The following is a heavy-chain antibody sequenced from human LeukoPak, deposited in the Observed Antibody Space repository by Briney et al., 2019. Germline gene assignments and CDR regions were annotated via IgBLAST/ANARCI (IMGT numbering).Heavy chain of an antibody. Sequence: SETLSLTCTVSAGSINNYYWSWIRQPAGKGLEWIGRIYTRGSTNYNPSLKSRVTMSVDTSKNQFSLKLSSVTAADTAVYDCARGRYCSADICSGGDAFDIWGQGTMVSVSS. CDR1: AGSINNYY. V-gene: IGHV4-4*07. CDR2: IYTRGST. D-gene: IGHD2-15*01. J-gene: IGHJ3*02. CDR3: ARGRYCSADICSGGDAFDI.